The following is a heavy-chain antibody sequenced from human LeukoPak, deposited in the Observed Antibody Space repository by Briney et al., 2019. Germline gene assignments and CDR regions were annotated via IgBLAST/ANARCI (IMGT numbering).Heavy chain of an antibody. D-gene: IGHD6-19*01. Sequence: PSETLSLTCTVSGGSIISSSYYWGWIRQPPGKGLEWIGSIYYSGSTYYNPSLKSRVTISVDTSKNQFSLKLSSVTAADTAVYYCARDQRSGWDDYYYYYMDVWGKGTTVTVSS. CDR3: ARDQRSGWDDYYYYYMDV. J-gene: IGHJ6*03. CDR1: GGSIISSSYY. V-gene: IGHV4-39*07. CDR2: IYYSGST.